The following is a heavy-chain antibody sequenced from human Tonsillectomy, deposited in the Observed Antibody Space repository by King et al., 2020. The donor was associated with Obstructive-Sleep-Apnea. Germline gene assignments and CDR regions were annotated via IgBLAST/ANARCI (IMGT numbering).Heavy chain of an antibody. Sequence: QLVQSGAEVKKPGASVKVSCKASGYTFTSYYLLWVRQAPGQGLEWMGIINPRGGSTSYAQRFKGRVTMTSDTSTSTVYMELSSLISDDTAVYYCARDPSSATIYDYVWGSGPDYWGQGTLVTVSS. CDR3: ARDPSSATIYDYVWGSGPDY. CDR1: GYTFTSYY. CDR2: INPRGGST. J-gene: IGHJ4*02. D-gene: IGHD3-16*01. V-gene: IGHV1-46*01.